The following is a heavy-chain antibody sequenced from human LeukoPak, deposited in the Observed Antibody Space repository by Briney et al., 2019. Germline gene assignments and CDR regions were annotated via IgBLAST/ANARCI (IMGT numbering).Heavy chain of an antibody. CDR3: ARASAYSSSSGVNC. CDR1: GGSLGGYY. J-gene: IGHJ4*02. D-gene: IGHD6-6*01. V-gene: IGHV4-34*01. Sequence: SETLSLTCAVYGGSLGGYYWSWIRQPPGKGLERIGQIDDSGITNYIPSLKSRVTISLDTSKKQYSLKLSSVSAADTAVYYCARASAYSSSSGVNCWGQGTLVTVSS. CDR2: IDDSGIT.